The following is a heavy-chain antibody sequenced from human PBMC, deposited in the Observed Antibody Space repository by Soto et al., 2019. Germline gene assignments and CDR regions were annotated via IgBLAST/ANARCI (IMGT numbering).Heavy chain of an antibody. CDR2: ISYDGSNK. CDR3: ARDRRPGYCTNGVCYDFDY. V-gene: IGHV3-30-3*01. J-gene: IGHJ4*02. D-gene: IGHD2-8*01. Sequence: GGSLRLSCAASGFTFSSYAMHWVRQAPGKGLEWVAVISYDGSNKYYADSVKGRFTISRDNSKNTLYLQMNSLRAEDTAVYYCARDRRPGYCTNGVCYDFDYWGQGTLVTVSS. CDR1: GFTFSSYA.